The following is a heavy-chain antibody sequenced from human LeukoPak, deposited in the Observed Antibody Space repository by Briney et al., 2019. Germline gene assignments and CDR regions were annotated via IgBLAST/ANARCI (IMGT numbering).Heavy chain of an antibody. CDR3: ARPVRPGGGVDY. CDR2: IYYSGST. Sequence: PSETLSLTCTVSGGSIRRYYWSWIRQPPGKGLEWIGYIYYSGSTNYNPSLESRVTISVDTSKNQFSLKLNSVTAADTAVYHCARPVRPGGGVDYWGQGTLVTVSS. CDR1: GGSIRRYY. J-gene: IGHJ4*02. D-gene: IGHD3-16*01. V-gene: IGHV4-59*01.